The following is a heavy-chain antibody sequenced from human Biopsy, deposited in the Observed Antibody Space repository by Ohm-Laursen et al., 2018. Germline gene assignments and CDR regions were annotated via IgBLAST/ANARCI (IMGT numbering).Heavy chain of an antibody. CDR2: ISGSAGST. Sequence: GSLRLSCTASGFTFSYYAMCWVRQAPGQGLEWVSAISGSAGSTNYADPVKGRFTISRANSKNTLYLQLSSLRAEDTALYYCAKINPSSIYYYYGMGVWGQGTTITVSS. CDR1: GFTFSYYA. V-gene: IGHV3-23*01. J-gene: IGHJ6*02. CDR3: AKINPSSIYYYYGMGV.